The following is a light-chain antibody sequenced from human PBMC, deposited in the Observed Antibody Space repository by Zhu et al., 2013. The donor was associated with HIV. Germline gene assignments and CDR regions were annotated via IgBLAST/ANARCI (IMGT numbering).Light chain of an antibody. Sequence: DIVTTQSPVSLPVIPGEPASISCRSSQSLLHSNGNNYLDWYLQKSGQSPQLLIYLGSSRASGVPDRFSGSGSGTDFTLTISSLQPEDFASYYCQQSYSTPLTFGGGTKVEIK. CDR2: LGS. CDR3: QQSYSTPLT. V-gene: IGKV2-28*01. CDR1: QSLLHSNGNNY. J-gene: IGKJ4*01.